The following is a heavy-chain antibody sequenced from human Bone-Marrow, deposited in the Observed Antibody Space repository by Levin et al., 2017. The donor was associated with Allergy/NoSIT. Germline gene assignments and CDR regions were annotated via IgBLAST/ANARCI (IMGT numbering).Heavy chain of an antibody. V-gene: IGHV1-2*02. CDR3: ARGGYSSSWDSNNWFDP. D-gene: IGHD6-13*01. Sequence: GASVKVSCTASGYTFSAYYIDWLRQAPGQGLEWMGSINPNTGDTNYGQNFQGRVTMTRDTSITTVYMELSSLKSDDTAVYFCARGGYSSSWDSNNWFDPWGQGTLVTVSS. CDR2: INPNTGDT. CDR1: GYTFSAYY. J-gene: IGHJ5*02.